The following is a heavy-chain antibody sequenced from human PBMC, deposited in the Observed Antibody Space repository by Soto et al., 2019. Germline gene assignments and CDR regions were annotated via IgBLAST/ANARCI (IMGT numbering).Heavy chain of an antibody. V-gene: IGHV4-61*01. CDR3: AAQSSGYYFVFDY. CDR1: GASFRSGSYY. Sequence: SETLSLTCTVSGASFRSGSYYWNWILQPPGKGLEWIGFIYYSGNTKYSPSLKSRVTISTDTSKNQFSLKLSSVTAADTAVYYCAAQSSGYYFVFDYWGQGTLVTVSS. J-gene: IGHJ4*02. CDR2: IYYSGNT. D-gene: IGHD3-22*01.